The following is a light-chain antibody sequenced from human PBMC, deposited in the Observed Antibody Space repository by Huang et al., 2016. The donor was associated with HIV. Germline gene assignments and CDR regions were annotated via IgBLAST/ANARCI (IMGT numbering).Light chain of an antibody. CDR1: QGIGNS. CDR2: EAS. J-gene: IGKJ2*01. V-gene: IGKV3-15*01. CDR3: QQYHEWPRT. Sequence: ERVLTQSPGTLSVSPGERATLSCRTSQGIGNSLAWYQLKPGQAPRLLIYEASTRASDVPARFIGCGSEIDFTLTISGLQSEDSAVYYCQQYHEWPRTFGQGTKVEIK.